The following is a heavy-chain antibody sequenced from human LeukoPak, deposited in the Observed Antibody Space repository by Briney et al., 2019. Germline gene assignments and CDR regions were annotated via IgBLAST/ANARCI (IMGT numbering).Heavy chain of an antibody. V-gene: IGHV3-33*08. CDR3: ARDHVIKQAPPGY. CDR2: VWFDGTNK. D-gene: IGHD3-10*01. Sequence: PGGSLRLSCAASGLTVSSNYMSWVRQAPGKGLEWVAVVWFDGTNKYYADSVKGRFTISRDNSKNTVYLQMNSLRAEDTAVYYCARDHVIKQAPPGYWGQGTLVTVSS. CDR1: GLTVSSNY. J-gene: IGHJ4*02.